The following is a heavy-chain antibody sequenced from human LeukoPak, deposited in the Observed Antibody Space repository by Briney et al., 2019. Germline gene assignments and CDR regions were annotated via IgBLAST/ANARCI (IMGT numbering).Heavy chain of an antibody. J-gene: IGHJ3*02. CDR1: GGSISSGDYY. Sequence: SQTLSLTCTVSGGSISSGDYYWSWIRQPPGKGLEWIGYIYHSGSTYYNPSLKSRVTISVDTSKNQFSLKLSSVTAADTAVYYCARDGGGDYYAFDIWGQGTMVTVSS. CDR2: IYHSGST. CDR3: ARDGGGDYYAFDI. V-gene: IGHV4-30-4*01. D-gene: IGHD2-21*02.